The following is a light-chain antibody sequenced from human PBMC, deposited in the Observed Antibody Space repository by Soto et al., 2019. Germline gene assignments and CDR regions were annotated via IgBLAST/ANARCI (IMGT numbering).Light chain of an antibody. J-gene: IGKJ4*01. CDR3: QQSYRTPLT. Sequence: DIQMTQSPSSLSASVGDTVTITCRASQSISIYLNWYQQKPGKAPSLLIYAASSLQNGVSSRFSGSGSGTDFTLTIISLQREDFATYYCQQSYRTPLTFGGGTKVEIK. CDR2: AAS. V-gene: IGKV1-39*01. CDR1: QSISIY.